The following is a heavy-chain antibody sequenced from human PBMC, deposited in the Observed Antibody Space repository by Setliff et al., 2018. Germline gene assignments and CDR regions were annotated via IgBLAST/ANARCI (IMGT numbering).Heavy chain of an antibody. V-gene: IGHV3-15*05. CDR2: IKSKTDGGTA. Sequence: GESLKISCAASGFTFRSYAMSWVRQAPGKGPEWVGRIKSKTDGGTADYAAPVKGRFTISRDDSKSTMYLQMNSLKTEDTAVYYCIKEGGRILDNWFAPWGQGTLVTVSS. CDR3: IKEGGRILDNWFAP. D-gene: IGHD3-9*01. CDR1: GFTFRSYA. J-gene: IGHJ5*02.